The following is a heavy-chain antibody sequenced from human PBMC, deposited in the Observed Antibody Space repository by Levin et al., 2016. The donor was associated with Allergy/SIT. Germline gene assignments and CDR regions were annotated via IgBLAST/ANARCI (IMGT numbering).Heavy chain of an antibody. D-gene: IGHD6-13*01. CDR2: ISGSGGST. J-gene: IGHJ3*02. Sequence: WIRQPPGKGLEWVSAISGSGGSTYYADSVKGRFTISRDNSKNTLYLQMNSLRAEDTAVYYCAKLVGSSSWYHAFDIWGQGTMVTVSS. CDR3: AKLVGSSSWYHAFDI. V-gene: IGHV3-23*01.